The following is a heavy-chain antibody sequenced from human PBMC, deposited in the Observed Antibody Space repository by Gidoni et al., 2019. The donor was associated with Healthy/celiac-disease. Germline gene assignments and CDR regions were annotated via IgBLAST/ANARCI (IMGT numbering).Heavy chain of an antibody. V-gene: IGHV3-53*04. CDR1: GFTVCPNS. CDR3: AVFSGQTSPHYYYFTMDV. CDR2: IYNDDST. Sequence: EVQLVESGGGLVQPGGSLRLSCAASGFTVCPNSMTWVRQAPGKGLEWVSVIYNDDSTYYADSVKGRFTISRHNSKNTLYLQMNSLRAEDTAVYYCAVFSGQTSPHYYYFTMDVWGQGTTVTVSS. D-gene: IGHD5-12*01. J-gene: IGHJ6*02.